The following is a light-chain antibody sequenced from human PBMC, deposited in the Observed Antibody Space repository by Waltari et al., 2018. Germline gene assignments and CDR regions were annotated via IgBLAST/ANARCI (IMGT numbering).Light chain of an antibody. CDR3: SSYTSSNTQV. J-gene: IGLJ1*01. Sequence: QSALTQPASVSGSPGQSITISCTGSSSDVGGYNYVPWYQQHPGKAPKLMIYEVSNRPSGVSNRFSGSKSGNTASLSISGLQTEDEAEYYCSSYTSSNTQVFGTGTKVTVL. CDR1: SSDVGGYNY. CDR2: EVS. V-gene: IGLV2-14*01.